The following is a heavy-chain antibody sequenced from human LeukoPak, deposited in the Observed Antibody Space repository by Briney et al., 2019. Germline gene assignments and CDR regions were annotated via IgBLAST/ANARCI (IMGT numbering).Heavy chain of an antibody. CDR3: ARTTSFMFYY. V-gene: IGHV3-7*03. J-gene: IGHJ4*02. CDR1: GFTFGNYW. D-gene: IGHD1-1*01. CDR2: IKRDGSER. Sequence: QSGGSLRLSCAVSGFTFGNYWMSWVRQTPGQGPEWVANIKRDGSERYYVDSVKGRFTISRDNAKSSLCLEMSSLRVEDTAVYYCARTTSFMFYYWGQGTLVTVSS.